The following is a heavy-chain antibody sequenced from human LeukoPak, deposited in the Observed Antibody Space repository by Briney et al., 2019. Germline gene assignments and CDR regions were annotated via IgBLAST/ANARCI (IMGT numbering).Heavy chain of an antibody. V-gene: IGHV4-59*12. CDR1: GGSISSYY. CDR3: ARVKYSSSWYRHRYFDY. Sequence: SETLSLTCTVSGGSISSYYWSWIRQPPGKGLEWIGYIYYSGSTYYNPSLKSRVTISVDTSKNQFSLKLSSVTAADTAVYYCARVKYSSSWYRHRYFDYWGQGTLVTVSS. J-gene: IGHJ4*02. CDR2: IYYSGST. D-gene: IGHD6-13*01.